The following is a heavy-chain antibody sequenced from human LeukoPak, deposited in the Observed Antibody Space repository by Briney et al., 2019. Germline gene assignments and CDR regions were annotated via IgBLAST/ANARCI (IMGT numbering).Heavy chain of an antibody. D-gene: IGHD6-13*01. CDR3: ARVRAQLVPNPYYYYGMGV. Sequence: ASVKVSYKASGYTFTSYGISWVRQAPGQGLEWMGWISAYNGNTNYAQKLQGRVTMTTDTSTSAAYMELRSLRSDDTAVYYCARVRAQLVPNPYYYYGMGVWGKGTTVTVSS. CDR1: GYTFTSYG. V-gene: IGHV1-18*04. CDR2: ISAYNGNT. J-gene: IGHJ6*04.